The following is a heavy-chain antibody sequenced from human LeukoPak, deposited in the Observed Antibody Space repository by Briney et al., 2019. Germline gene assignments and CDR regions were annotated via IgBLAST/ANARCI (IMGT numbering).Heavy chain of an antibody. D-gene: IGHD3/OR15-3a*01. V-gene: IGHV3-21*01. CDR2: ISSSSSYI. CDR3: ARDLWTLSFDY. J-gene: IGHJ4*02. Sequence: GGSLRLSCAASGFTFSSYSMNWVRQAPGKGLEGVSSISSSSSYIYYADSVKGRFTISRDNAKNSLYLQMNSLRAEDTAVYYCARDLWTLSFDYWGQGTLVTVSS. CDR1: GFTFSSYS.